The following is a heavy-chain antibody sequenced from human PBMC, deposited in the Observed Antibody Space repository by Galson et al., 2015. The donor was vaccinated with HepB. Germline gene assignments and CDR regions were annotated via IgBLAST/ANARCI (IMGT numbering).Heavy chain of an antibody. Sequence: SVKVSCKASGGTFSSYAISWVRQAPGQGLEWMGGIIPIFGTANYAQKFQGRVTITADVSTSTAYMELSSLRSEDTAVYYCARDGEYSSSWISWGQGTLVTVSS. D-gene: IGHD6-13*01. CDR1: GGTFSSYA. CDR3: ARDGEYSSSWIS. CDR2: IIPIFGTA. J-gene: IGHJ4*02. V-gene: IGHV1-69*13.